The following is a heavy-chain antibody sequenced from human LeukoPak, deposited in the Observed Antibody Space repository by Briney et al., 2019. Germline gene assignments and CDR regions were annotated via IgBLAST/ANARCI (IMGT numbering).Heavy chain of an antibody. V-gene: IGHV3-15*01. CDR1: GFTFSNVW. D-gene: IGHD6-19*01. Sequence: GGSLRLSCTASGFTFSNVWMSWVRQAPGKGLEWVGRIKSKTDGGTTDYAAPVKGRFTISRDDSKNTLNLQMNSLKTEDTAVYYCTPSIAVAGSLDYWGQGTLVTVPS. CDR3: TPSIAVAGSLDY. J-gene: IGHJ4*02. CDR2: IKSKTDGGTT.